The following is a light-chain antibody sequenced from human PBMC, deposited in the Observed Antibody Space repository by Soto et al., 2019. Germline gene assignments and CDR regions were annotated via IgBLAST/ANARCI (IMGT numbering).Light chain of an antibody. Sequence: QLVLTQPPSASASLGASVTLTCTLSSGYSNYKVDWYQQRPGKGPRFVMRVGTGGIVGSKGDGIPDRFSVLGSGLNRYLTIKNIQEEDESDSHCGADHGSGSNFSYVFGTGTKVTVL. CDR2: VGTGGIVG. V-gene: IGLV9-49*01. CDR1: SGYSNYK. CDR3: GADHGSGSNFSYV. J-gene: IGLJ1*01.